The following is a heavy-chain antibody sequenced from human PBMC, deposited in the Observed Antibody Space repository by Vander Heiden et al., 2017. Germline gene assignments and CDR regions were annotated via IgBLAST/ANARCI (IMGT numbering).Heavy chain of an antibody. CDR3: ARDRYCSGGSCYPWVYYGMDV. Sequence: EVQLVESGGGLVKPGGSLRLSCAASGFTFSSYSMNWVRPAPGKGLEWVSSISSSSSYIYYADSVKGRFTISRDNAKNSLYLQMNSLRAEDTAVYYCARDRYCSGGSCYPWVYYGMDVWGQGTTVTVSS. D-gene: IGHD2-15*01. CDR2: ISSSSSYI. V-gene: IGHV3-21*01. J-gene: IGHJ6*02. CDR1: GFTFSSYS.